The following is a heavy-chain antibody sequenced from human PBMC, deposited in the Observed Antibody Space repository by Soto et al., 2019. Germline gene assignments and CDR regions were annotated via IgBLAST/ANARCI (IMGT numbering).Heavy chain of an antibody. CDR3: ARQHMQSAWNYDIHI. CDR2: ISYEGSTK. J-gene: IGHJ3*02. D-gene: IGHD3-9*01. Sequence: QGQLVESGGGVVQPGRSRRLSFADFGFTFADYAMHWVRQAPGKWLEWVALISYEGSTKYYADSVKGRFSIYRDNAKNTMFLEVNSLRTKHTAVYYCARQHMQSAWNYDIHISGQGTM. V-gene: IGHV3-30-3*01. CDR1: GFTFADYA.